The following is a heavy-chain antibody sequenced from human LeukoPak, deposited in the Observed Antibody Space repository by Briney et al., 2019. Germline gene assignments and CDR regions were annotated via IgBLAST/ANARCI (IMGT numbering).Heavy chain of an antibody. CDR3: ARDIHDCGDY. CDR1: GYSITSGYY. D-gene: IGHD2-21*02. Sequence: PSETLSLTCAVSGYSITSGYYWAWIRQPPGKGLEWIGSIFRSGSTYYNPSLKSQVTISVDTAKNQFSLKVRSVTAADTAVYYCARDIHDCGDYWGLGTLVTVSS. CDR2: IFRSGST. J-gene: IGHJ4*02. V-gene: IGHV4-38-2*02.